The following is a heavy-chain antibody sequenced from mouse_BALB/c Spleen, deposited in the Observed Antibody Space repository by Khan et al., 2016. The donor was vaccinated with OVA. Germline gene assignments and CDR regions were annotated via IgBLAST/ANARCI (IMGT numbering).Heavy chain of an antibody. Sequence: VQLQQSGAELVRPGASVKMSCKTSGYTFTSYWIHWVKQRPGQGLEWIARINPGTGNTYYNEKLKDRATLTADKSSSTAYMQLSSLKSEDSAVYFCAREEALCYFDYWGQGTTLTVSS. CDR2: INPGTGNT. V-gene: IGHV1S132*01. J-gene: IGHJ2*01. CDR3: AREEALCYFDY. D-gene: IGHD3-2*02. CDR1: GYTFTSYW.